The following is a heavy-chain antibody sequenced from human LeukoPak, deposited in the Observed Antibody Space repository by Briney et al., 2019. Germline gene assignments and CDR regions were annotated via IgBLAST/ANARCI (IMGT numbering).Heavy chain of an antibody. D-gene: IGHD3-10*02. CDR1: GFTFSSYW. J-gene: IGHJ6*04. CDR3: AELGITMIGGV. CDR2: INSDESST. Sequence: GGSLRLSCAASGFTFSSYWMHWVRQPPGKGLVWVSRINSDESSTNYADSVKGRFTISRDNAKNTLYLQMNSLRAEDTAVYYCAELGITMIGGVWGKGTTVTISS. V-gene: IGHV3-74*01.